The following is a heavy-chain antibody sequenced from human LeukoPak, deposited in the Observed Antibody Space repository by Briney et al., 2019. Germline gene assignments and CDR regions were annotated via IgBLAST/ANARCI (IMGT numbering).Heavy chain of an antibody. CDR2: IDGPTFRT. CDR1: GLTFSNYA. Sequence: GGSLRLSCAASGLTFSNYAMHWVRQAPGKGLEWVSTIDGPTFRTHYADSVMGRFTISRDNAKNSLYLQMNSLRAEDTAVYYCARDSAGVPFDYWGQGTLVTVSS. D-gene: IGHD2-21*01. V-gene: IGHV3-23*01. J-gene: IGHJ4*02. CDR3: ARDSAGVPFDY.